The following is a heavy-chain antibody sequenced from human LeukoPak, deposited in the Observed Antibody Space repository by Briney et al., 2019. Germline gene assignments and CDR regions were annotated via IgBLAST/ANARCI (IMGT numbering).Heavy chain of an antibody. Sequence: GGSLRLSCAASGFTFSNAWMSWVRQAPGKGLEWVGRIKSKTDGGTTDYAAPVKGRFSISRDDSKNTLYLQMNSLKTEDTAVYYCTTEGDIVVVPAAIPGYFDYWGQGTLVTVSS. V-gene: IGHV3-15*01. CDR2: IKSKTDGGTT. D-gene: IGHD2-2*01. CDR3: TTEGDIVVVPAAIPGYFDY. J-gene: IGHJ4*02. CDR1: GFTFSNAW.